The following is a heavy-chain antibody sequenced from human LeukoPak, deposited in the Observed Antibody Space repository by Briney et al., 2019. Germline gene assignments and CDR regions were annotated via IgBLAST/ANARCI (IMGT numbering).Heavy chain of an antibody. CDR1: GFTFSSYG. Sequence: GGSLRLSCSASGFTFSSYGMHWVRQAPGKGLEWVAVIWYDGSNKYYADSVKGRFTISRDNSKNTLYLQMNSLRAEDTAVYYCARDQCSSTSCYSKAYYYGMDVWGQGTTVTVSS. CDR2: IWYDGSNK. V-gene: IGHV3-33*01. J-gene: IGHJ6*02. D-gene: IGHD2-2*01. CDR3: ARDQCSSTSCYSKAYYYGMDV.